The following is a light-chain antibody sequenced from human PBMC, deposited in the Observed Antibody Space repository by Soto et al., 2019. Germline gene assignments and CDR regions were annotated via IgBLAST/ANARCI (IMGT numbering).Light chain of an antibody. Sequence: EIVMTQSPATLSVSPGERVTISCRASQSVTRNLAWYQHTPGQSPRLLISAASSGATGLPSRFSGSGSGTDFTLTISSLQSEDAAVYYCQQYQHWPVTFGGGTKVEIK. CDR3: QQYQHWPVT. V-gene: IGKV3-15*01. CDR1: QSVTRN. CDR2: AAS. J-gene: IGKJ4*01.